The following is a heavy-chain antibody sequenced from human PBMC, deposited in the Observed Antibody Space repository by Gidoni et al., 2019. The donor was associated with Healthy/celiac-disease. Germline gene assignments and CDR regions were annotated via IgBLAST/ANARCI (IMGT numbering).Heavy chain of an antibody. Sequence: QVQLQESGPGLVKPSENLSLTCTVSGRPVSSGSYYWSWIRQPPGKGLEWIGYIYYSVSTNYNPSLKSRVTISVDTSKNQFSLKLSSVTAADTAVYYCARDQSGTPGIDYWGQGTLVTVSS. V-gene: IGHV4-61*01. J-gene: IGHJ4*02. D-gene: IGHD1-26*01. CDR1: GRPVSSGSYY. CDR2: IYYSVST. CDR3: ARDQSGTPGIDY.